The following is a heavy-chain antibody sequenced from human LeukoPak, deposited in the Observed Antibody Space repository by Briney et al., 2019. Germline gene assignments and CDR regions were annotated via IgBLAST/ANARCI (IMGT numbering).Heavy chain of an antibody. CDR2: ISYSGTT. J-gene: IGHJ4*02. D-gene: IGHD2-2*01. CDR1: GASFTNYY. V-gene: IGHV4-59*01. CDR3: ARVRDCSSSICHYYFDY. Sequence: PSETLSLTCTVSGASFTNYYWSWVRQPPGKGLEWFGYISYSGTTNYNPSLKSRVTISVDTSKNQFSLKLTSVTAADTAVYYCARVRDCSSSICHYYFDYWGQGTLVTVSS.